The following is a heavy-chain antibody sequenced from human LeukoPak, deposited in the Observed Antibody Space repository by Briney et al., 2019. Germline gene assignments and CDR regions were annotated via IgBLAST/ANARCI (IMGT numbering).Heavy chain of an antibody. J-gene: IGHJ4*02. CDR2: ISSSSSYI. D-gene: IGHD6-13*01. Sequence: GGTLRLTCAASGFTFSSYSMNWIRQAPGKGLEWISSISSSSSYIYYAALVKRRFTIFRDNAKNSLYLQMNSLRADDTAVYYCAREVAAAANDYCGQGTLVTVYS. CDR3: AREVAAAANDY. V-gene: IGHV3-21*01. CDR1: GFTFSSYS.